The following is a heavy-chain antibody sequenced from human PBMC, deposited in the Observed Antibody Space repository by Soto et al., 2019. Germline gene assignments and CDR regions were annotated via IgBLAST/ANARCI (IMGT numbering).Heavy chain of an antibody. CDR3: ARGGYYSNIRGKLSHYG. D-gene: IGHD3-22*01. CDR2: ISPYNDNT. CDR1: GYTFTKNG. J-gene: IGHJ6*01. V-gene: IGHV1-18*01. Sequence: ASVKVSCKASGYTFTKNGIAWVRQAPGQGLEWMGWISPYNDNTIYAQKFQGRVTMTADRSTRTVYLDLRSLKSNDTAVYYCARGGYYSNIRGKLSHYG.